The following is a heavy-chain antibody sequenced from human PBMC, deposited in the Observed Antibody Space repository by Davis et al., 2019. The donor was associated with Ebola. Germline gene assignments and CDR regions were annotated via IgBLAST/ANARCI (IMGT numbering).Heavy chain of an antibody. CDR3: ARERYFDWLPRYYFDY. D-gene: IGHD3-9*01. CDR1: GGSFSSYY. Sequence: SETLSLTCAVYGGSFSSYYWGWIRQPPGKGLEWIGEINHSGSTNYNPSLKSRVTISVDTSKNQFSLKLSSVTAADTAVYYCARERYFDWLPRYYFDYWGQGTLVTVSS. J-gene: IGHJ4*02. CDR2: INHSGST. V-gene: IGHV4-34*01.